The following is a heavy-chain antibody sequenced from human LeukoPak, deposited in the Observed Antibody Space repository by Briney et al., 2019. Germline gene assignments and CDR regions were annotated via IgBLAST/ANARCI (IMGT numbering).Heavy chain of an antibody. J-gene: IGHJ3*02. CDR1: GYRFTNYW. CDR3: ATYSYTGGYYAFDI. D-gene: IGHD3-22*01. V-gene: IGHV5-51*01. CDR2: IYPGDSST. Sequence: HGESLKISCQGSGYRFTNYWVAWVRQMPGKGLEWMAVIYPGDSSTQYTPSFQDQVTVSVDNSITTAYVQWSSLKASDTAVYYCATYSYTGGYYAFDIWGQGTMVTVSS.